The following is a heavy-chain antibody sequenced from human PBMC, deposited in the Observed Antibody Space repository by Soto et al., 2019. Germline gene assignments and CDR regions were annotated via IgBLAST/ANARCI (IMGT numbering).Heavy chain of an antibody. CDR3: VKTKAVQLWVFDY. V-gene: IGHV3-30*18. J-gene: IGHJ4*02. CDR2: ISYDGNDK. CDR1: GFTFSDYA. Sequence: GGSLRLSCAASGFTFSDYAIHWVRQAPGKGLEWVALISYDGNDKYYADSVKGRFTVSRANSKNILYLHMNSLRPEDTAVYYCVKTKAVQLWVFDYWGQGTLVTVSS. D-gene: IGHD5-18*01.